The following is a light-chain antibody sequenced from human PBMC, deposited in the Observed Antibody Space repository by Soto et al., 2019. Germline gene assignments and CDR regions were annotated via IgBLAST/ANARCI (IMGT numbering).Light chain of an antibody. CDR2: AAS. CDR3: QQYNSFPQT. CDR1: QSINNY. Sequence: DIQMTQSPSSLSASVGDRVTITCRASQSINNYLSWYQQKSGKAPDRLIFAASTLASGVPSRFSGSGSGTNFSLTISYLQSEDFATYYCQQYNSFPQTFGQGTKLEIK. V-gene: IGKV1-17*02. J-gene: IGKJ2*01.